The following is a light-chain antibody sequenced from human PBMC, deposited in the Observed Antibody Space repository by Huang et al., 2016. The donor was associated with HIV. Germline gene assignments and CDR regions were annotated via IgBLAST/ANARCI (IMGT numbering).Light chain of an antibody. V-gene: IGKV1-39*01. J-gene: IGKJ2*01. CDR1: QNIDNY. CDR3: QQSYTTPKYT. CDR2: SAS. Sequence: DIQMTQSPLSLSASVGDRVTITCRASQNIDNYLNWYQQKPGKAPKLLIFSASNLHSGVPSRFSDSASGPYFALTINGLQPDDFATYYCQQSYTTPKYTFGQGTNLDIK.